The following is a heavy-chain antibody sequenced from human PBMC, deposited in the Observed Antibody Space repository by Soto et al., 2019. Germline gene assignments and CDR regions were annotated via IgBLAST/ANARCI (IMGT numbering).Heavy chain of an antibody. D-gene: IGHD3-9*01. J-gene: IGHJ6*02. V-gene: IGHV5-51*01. Sequence: LNISCGGSGYSFTSYWIGWVRQMPGKGLEWMGIIYPGDSDTRYSPSFQGQVTISADKSISTAYLQWSSLKASDTAMYYCARAPPILTGYNTYNYGMDAWGQGTTVTVSS. CDR1: GYSFTSYW. CDR2: IYPGDSDT. CDR3: ARAPPILTGYNTYNYGMDA.